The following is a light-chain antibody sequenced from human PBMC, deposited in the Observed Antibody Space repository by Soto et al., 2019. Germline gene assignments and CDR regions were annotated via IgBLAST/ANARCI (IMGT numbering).Light chain of an antibody. Sequence: EIVMTQSPATLSVSPGERATLSCRASQGVTTNLAWYQQKPGQAPRLLIYGASTRATGIPARFSGSGSGTEFTLTISSLQSEDFAVYYCHQYNTWPLTFGGATKVEIK. CDR3: HQYNTWPLT. V-gene: IGKV3-15*01. CDR2: GAS. CDR1: QGVTTN. J-gene: IGKJ4*01.